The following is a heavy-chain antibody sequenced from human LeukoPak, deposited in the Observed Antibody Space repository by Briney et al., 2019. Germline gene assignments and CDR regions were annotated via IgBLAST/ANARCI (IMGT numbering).Heavy chain of an antibody. V-gene: IGHV3-48*03. J-gene: IGHJ5*02. CDR3: ARDTSGWYRWFDP. Sequence: GGSLRLSCAASGFXFSSFEINWVRQAPGKGREWVSGISGSGSTTYYADSVKGRFTISRDNAKNSLYLQMHSLRVEDTAVYYCARDTSGWYRWFDPWGQGTLVTVSS. CDR1: GFXFSSFE. CDR2: ISGSGSTT. D-gene: IGHD6-19*01.